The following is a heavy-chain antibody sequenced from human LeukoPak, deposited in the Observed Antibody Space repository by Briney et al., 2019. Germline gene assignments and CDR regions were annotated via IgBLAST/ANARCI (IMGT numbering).Heavy chain of an antibody. V-gene: IGHV4-34*01. CDR1: GGSFSGYY. J-gene: IGHJ4*02. D-gene: IGHD5-18*01. CDR3: ARGGRIQLWSSFDY. Sequence: KTSETLSLTCAVYGGSFSGYYWSWIRQPPGKGLEWIGEINHSGSTNYNPSLKSRVTISVDTSKTQFSLKLSSVTAADTAVYYCARGGRIQLWSSFDYWGQGTLVTVSS. CDR2: INHSGST.